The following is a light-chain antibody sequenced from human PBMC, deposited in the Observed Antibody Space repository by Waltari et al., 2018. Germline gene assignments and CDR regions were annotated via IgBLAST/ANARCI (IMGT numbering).Light chain of an antibody. CDR1: SSDVGGYNY. V-gene: IGLV2-11*02. J-gene: IGLJ2*01. Sequence: QSALTQPRSVSGSPGQSVTISCTGTSSDVGGYNYVSWYQQHPGKAPKLMISDVTKRPPGAPVRSAGSKAGTTASLTISGLQAEYEADYYCATWDDSLRGPVFGGGTKLTVL. CDR2: DVT. CDR3: ATWDDSLRGPV.